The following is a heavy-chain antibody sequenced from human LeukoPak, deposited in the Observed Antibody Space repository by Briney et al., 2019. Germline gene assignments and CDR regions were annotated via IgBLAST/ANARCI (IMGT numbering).Heavy chain of an antibody. CDR1: GGTFSSYA. J-gene: IGHJ4*02. Sequence: ASVKVSCKASGGTFSSYAISWVRQAPGQGLEWMGWVSAYSGNTNYAQKFQGRVTMTTDTSTSTAYMELRSLRSDDTAIYYCARDPDTAMVLFDSWGQGTLVTVSP. CDR3: ARDPDTAMVLFDS. V-gene: IGHV1-18*01. D-gene: IGHD5-18*01. CDR2: VSAYSGNT.